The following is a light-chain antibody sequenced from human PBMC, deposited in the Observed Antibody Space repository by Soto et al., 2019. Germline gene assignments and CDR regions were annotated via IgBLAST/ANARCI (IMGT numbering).Light chain of an antibody. Sequence: EIVLTQSPGTLSLYPGXSATLSCRASQSVTSSYIAWYQQKPGQAPRLLIYRASTRATGIPDRFSGSGSGTDFTLIIRRLEPEDFAVYHCQQHGSSPWTVGQATKV. CDR3: QQHGSSPWT. J-gene: IGKJ1*01. V-gene: IGKV3-20*01. CDR1: QSVTSSY. CDR2: RAS.